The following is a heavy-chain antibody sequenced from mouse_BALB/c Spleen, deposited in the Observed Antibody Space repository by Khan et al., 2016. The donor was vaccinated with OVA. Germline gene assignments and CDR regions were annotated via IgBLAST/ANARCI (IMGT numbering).Heavy chain of an antibody. CDR2: VNPNNGGT. CDR3: ANDHGYFDV. CDR1: GYSFTGYY. V-gene: IGHV1-20*02. D-gene: IGHD2-4*01. Sequence: EVQLVESGPDLVKPGASVKISYKASGYSFTGYYIHWVKQSHGKSLEWIGRVNPNNGGTSYNQKFKRKAILTVDKSSNTAYMELRSLATEDSAVYSCANDHGYFDVWGAGTTVTVSS. J-gene: IGHJ1*01.